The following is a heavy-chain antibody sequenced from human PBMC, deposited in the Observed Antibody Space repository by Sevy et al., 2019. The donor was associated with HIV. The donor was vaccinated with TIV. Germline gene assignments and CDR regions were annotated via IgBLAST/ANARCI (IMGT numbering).Heavy chain of an antibody. Sequence: SETLSLTCTVSGGSITSLYWNWIQQPPGKGLEWIATYYYNGHINYNPSLKSRVTLSLDTSKNQFSLRLSSVTAADTAMYYCAGENAWGRGYSWGQGTLVTVSS. CDR2: YYYNGHI. V-gene: IGHV4-59*08. CDR3: AGENAWGRGYS. D-gene: IGHD1-26*01. J-gene: IGHJ4*02. CDR1: GGSITSLY.